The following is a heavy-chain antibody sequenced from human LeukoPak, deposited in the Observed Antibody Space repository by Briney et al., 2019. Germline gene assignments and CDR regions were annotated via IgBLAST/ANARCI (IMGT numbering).Heavy chain of an antibody. V-gene: IGHV1-3*01. J-gene: IGHJ4*02. CDR2: INASNGDT. Sequence: ASVKVSCKASGYTFTKYVVHWVHQAPGQRPEWMGWINASNGDTKYSQNFQDRVTITRDTSANTAYMELSSLTSEDTALYYCARDDCGDTCYPGGYWGQGTLVTVSS. CDR3: ARDDCGDTCYPGGY. D-gene: IGHD2-21*01. CDR1: GYTFTKYV.